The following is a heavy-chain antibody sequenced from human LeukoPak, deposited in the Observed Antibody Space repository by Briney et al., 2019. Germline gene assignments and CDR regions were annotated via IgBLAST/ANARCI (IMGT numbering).Heavy chain of an antibody. CDR2: IKEDGSEK. Sequence: GGSLRLSCTASGFTFNRDWTAWVRQAPGKGLEWVANIKEDGSEKNYVDSVKGRFTISRDNAENSVYLQMNDLRAEDTGVYYCATKEPSTSGWSYWGQGTLVTVSS. CDR1: GFTFNRDW. CDR3: ATKEPSTSGWSY. D-gene: IGHD6-19*01. J-gene: IGHJ4*02. V-gene: IGHV3-7*01.